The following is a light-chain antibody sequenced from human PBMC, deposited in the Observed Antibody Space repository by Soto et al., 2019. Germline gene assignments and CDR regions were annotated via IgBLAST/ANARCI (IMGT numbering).Light chain of an antibody. Sequence: PMAESASPLSPSLGARVTIHCRASQSISSWLAWYHQKPGKAPKLLIYKASSLESGVPSRFSGSGSGTEFTLTISSLQPDDFATYYCQQYNSYSPTFGQGTKVEI. CDR1: QSISSW. CDR3: QQYNSYSPT. CDR2: KAS. V-gene: IGKV1-5*03. J-gene: IGKJ1*01.